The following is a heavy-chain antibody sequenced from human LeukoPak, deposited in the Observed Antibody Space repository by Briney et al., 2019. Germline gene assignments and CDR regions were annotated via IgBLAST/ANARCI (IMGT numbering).Heavy chain of an antibody. CDR3: AKDRQLWANSDY. CDR1: GLPLNSYA. CDR2: ISGSGAST. D-gene: IGHD5-18*01. J-gene: IGHJ4*02. V-gene: IGHV3-23*01. Sequence: GGPLRLLCAPSGLPLNSYAMRWLRQAPGKGLEWVSTISGSGASTYYADSVKGRFTISRDNSKNTLYLQMNSLRAEDTAVYYCAKDRQLWANSDYWGQGTLVTVSS.